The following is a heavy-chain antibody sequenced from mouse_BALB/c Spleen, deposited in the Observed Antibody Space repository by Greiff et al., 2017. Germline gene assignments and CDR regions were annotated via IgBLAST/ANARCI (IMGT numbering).Heavy chain of an antibody. Sequence: VQLKQSGAELARPGASVKMSCKASGYTFTSYTMHWVKQRPGQGLEWIGYINPSSGYTNYNQKFKDKATLTADKSSSTAYMQLSSLTSEDSAVYYCATQLGLLYAMDYWGQGTSVTVSS. D-gene: IGHD4-1*02. J-gene: IGHJ4*01. CDR1: GYTFTSYT. CDR2: INPSSGYT. CDR3: ATQLGLLYAMDY. V-gene: IGHV1-4*01.